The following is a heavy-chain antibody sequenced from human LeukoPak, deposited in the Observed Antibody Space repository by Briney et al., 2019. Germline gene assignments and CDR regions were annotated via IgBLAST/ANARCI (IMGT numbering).Heavy chain of an antibody. CDR2: IRNRARGHTT. D-gene: IGHD5-24*01. Sequence: GGSLRLSCAASGFMFSDHYMDWVRQPPGKGLEWVGRIRNRARGHTTEYAASVKGRFTVSRDDSKNSVYLQMNSLRAEDTAVYYCVKGGHRDGFNWGHGSLVAVSS. CDR1: GFMFSDHY. V-gene: IGHV3-72*01. CDR3: VKGGHRDGFN. J-gene: IGHJ4*01.